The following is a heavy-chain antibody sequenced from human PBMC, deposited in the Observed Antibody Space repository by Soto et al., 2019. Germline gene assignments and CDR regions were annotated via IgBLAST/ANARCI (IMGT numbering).Heavy chain of an antibody. D-gene: IGHD2-2*02. CDR3: ASGGPDCSSTSCYTRGVYYYYYGMDV. Sequence: EVQLVESGGGLVKPGGSLRLSCAASGFTVSSNYMSWVRQAPGKGLEWVSVIYSGGSTYYADSVKGRFTISRDNSKNTLYLQMNSLRAEDTAVYYCASGGPDCSSTSCYTRGVYYYYYGMDVWGQGTTVTVSS. J-gene: IGHJ6*02. V-gene: IGHV3-53*01. CDR1: GFTVSSNY. CDR2: IYSGGST.